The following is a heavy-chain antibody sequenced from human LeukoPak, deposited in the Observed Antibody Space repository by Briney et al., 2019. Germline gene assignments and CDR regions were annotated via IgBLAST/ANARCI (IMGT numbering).Heavy chain of an antibody. CDR3: TGLDFDY. V-gene: IGHV1-8*02. CDR2: MNPNSGNT. J-gene: IGHJ4*02. D-gene: IGHD6-19*01. Sequence: ASVKVSCKASGHTFIGYYMQWVRQAPGQGLEWMGWMNPNSGNTGYAQKFQGRVTMTRNTSISTAYMELSSLRSEDTAVYYCTGLDFDYWGQGTLVTVSS. CDR1: GHTFIGYY.